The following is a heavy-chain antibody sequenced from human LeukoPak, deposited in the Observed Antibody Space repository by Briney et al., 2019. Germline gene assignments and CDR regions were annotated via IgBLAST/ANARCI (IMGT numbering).Heavy chain of an antibody. J-gene: IGHJ4*02. CDR2: VNAGNGNT. D-gene: IGHD6-19*01. CDR3: ARQNEAVAGPPYFDY. Sequence: ASVKVSCKASGYTFTSYAMHWVRQAPGQRLEWMGWVNAGNGNTKYSQKFQGRVTITRDTSASTAYMELSSLRSEDTAVYYCARQNEAVAGPPYFDYWGQGTLVTVSS. V-gene: IGHV1-3*01. CDR1: GYTFTSYA.